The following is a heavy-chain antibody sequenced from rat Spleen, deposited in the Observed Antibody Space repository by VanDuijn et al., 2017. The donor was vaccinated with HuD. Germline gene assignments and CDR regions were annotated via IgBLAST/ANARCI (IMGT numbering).Heavy chain of an antibody. Sequence: EVQLVESGGGLVQPGRSLKLSCAASGFTFSNYDMAWVRQAPTKGLEWVASISPSGGSTYYRDSVKGRFTVSRDNAKSTLYLQMDSLRSEDTATYYCARLGYYSSYHYFDYWGQGVMVTVSS. CDR2: ISPSGGST. CDR1: GFTFSNYD. V-gene: IGHV5-25*01. CDR3: ARLGYYSSYHYFDY. D-gene: IGHD1-2*01. J-gene: IGHJ2*01.